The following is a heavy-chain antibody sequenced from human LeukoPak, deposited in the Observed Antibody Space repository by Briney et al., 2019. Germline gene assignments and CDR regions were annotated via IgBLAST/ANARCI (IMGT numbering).Heavy chain of an antibody. D-gene: IGHD6-19*01. V-gene: IGHV3-23*01. CDR1: GFTFSSYW. CDR2: IHSGGST. Sequence: PGGSLRLSCAASGFTFSSYWMSWVRQAPGKGLEWVSAIHSGGSTYYADSVKGRFTISRDNSKNTLFLQMKSLRAEDTAVYYCAKGQGVTGTFDYWGQGTLVPVSS. CDR3: AKGQGVTGTFDY. J-gene: IGHJ4*02.